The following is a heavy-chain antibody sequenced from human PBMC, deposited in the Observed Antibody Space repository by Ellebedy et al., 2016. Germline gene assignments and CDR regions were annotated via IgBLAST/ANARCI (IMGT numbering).Heavy chain of an antibody. V-gene: IGHV1-3*01. CDR2: IDGGSGKT. CDR3: ARGKGLQLWFIYYFDY. J-gene: IGHJ4*02. D-gene: IGHD3-10*01. Sequence: ASVKVSCXASEYTFTGYPIHWVRQVPGQRFEWMGWIDGGSGKTKYSEKFQGRVTITRDTSASRVYLDLSSLRPEDTAVYYCARGKGLQLWFIYYFDYWGQGTQVTVSS. CDR1: EYTFTGYP.